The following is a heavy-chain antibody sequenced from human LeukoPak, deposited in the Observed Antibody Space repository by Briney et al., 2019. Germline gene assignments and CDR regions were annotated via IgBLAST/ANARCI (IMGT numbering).Heavy chain of an antibody. V-gene: IGHV1-69*05. CDR1: GGTFSSYA. Sequence: SVKVSCKASGGTFSSYAISWVRQAPGRGLEWMGRIIPIFGTANYAQKFQGRVTITTDESTSTAYMELSSLRSEDTAVYYCARDLAARPLGYYYYYMDVWGKGTTVTVSS. CDR3: ARDLAARPLGYYYYYMDV. CDR2: IIPIFGTA. D-gene: IGHD6-6*01. J-gene: IGHJ6*03.